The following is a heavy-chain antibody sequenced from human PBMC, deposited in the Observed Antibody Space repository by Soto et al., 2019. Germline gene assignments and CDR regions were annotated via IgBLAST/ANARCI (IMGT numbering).Heavy chain of an antibody. CDR1: GFTFSSYW. Sequence: PVGSLRLSCAASGFTFSSYWMSWVRQAPGKGLEWVANIKQDGSEKYYVDSVKGRFTISRDNAKNSLYLQMNSLRAEDTAVYYCARDGDRGYSGYDFSSHWGQGTLVTVSS. CDR2: IKQDGSEK. J-gene: IGHJ4*02. CDR3: ARDGDRGYSGYDFSSH. V-gene: IGHV3-7*01. D-gene: IGHD5-12*01.